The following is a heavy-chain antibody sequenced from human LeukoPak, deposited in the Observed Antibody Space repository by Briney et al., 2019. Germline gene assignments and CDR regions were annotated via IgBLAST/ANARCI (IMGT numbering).Heavy chain of an antibody. D-gene: IGHD6-13*01. CDR3: ARDGSAFYGSSSWYYYYYYMDV. CDR2: ISYDGSNK. CDR1: GFTFSSYA. J-gene: IGHJ6*03. V-gene: IGHV3-30*01. Sequence: PGGSLRLSFAASGFTFSSYAMHWVRQAPGKGLEWVAVISYDGSNKYYADSVKGRFTISRDNSKNTLYLQMNSLRAEDTAVYYCARDGSAFYGSSSWYYYYYYMDVWGKGTTVTVSS.